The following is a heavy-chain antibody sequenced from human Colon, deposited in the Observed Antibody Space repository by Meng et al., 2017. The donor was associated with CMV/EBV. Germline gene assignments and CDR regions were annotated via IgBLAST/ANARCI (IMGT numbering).Heavy chain of an antibody. V-gene: IGHV3-72*01. CDR2: TKGKTHSFIT. J-gene: IGHJ2*01. CDR1: GFSINDHY. Sequence: GGSLRLSCAASGFSINDHYMDWVRQAPGKGLEWVGRTKGKTHSFITEYAASVKGRFTISRDDSKNSLYLQMNSLKTEDTAMYYCARDNSNWTFDFWGRGTLVTVSS. D-gene: IGHD2/OR15-2a*01. CDR3: ARDNSNWTFDF.